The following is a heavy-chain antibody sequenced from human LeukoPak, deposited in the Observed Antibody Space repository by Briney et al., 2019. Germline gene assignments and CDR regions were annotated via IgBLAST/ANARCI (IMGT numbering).Heavy chain of an antibody. D-gene: IGHD2-15*01. CDR1: GFSFSSFG. CDR3: AKDVGYCFGDSCSFFDY. CDR2: ISASGANT. J-gene: IGHJ4*02. Sequence: GGSLRLSCAASGFSFSSFGMAWVRQAPGKGLEWVSTISASGANTHYADSVKGRFTISRDNSKNTLHLQMNTLRVEDTALYYCAKDVGYCFGDSCSFFDYWGQGALVTVSS. V-gene: IGHV3-23*01.